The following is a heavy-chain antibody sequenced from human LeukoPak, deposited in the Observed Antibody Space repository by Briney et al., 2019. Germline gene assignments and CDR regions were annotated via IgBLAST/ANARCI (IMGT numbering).Heavy chain of an antibody. Sequence: PSETLCLTCAVPGGSISSYYWSWVRQPPGKGLEWIGYIYYSGSTNYNPALKSRVTISVDTSKNQFSLKLSSVTAADTAVYYCAGTIAARPSLFDYWGQGTLVTVSS. CDR1: GGSISSYY. V-gene: IGHV4-59*01. D-gene: IGHD6-6*01. CDR2: IYYSGST. CDR3: AGTIAARPSLFDY. J-gene: IGHJ4*02.